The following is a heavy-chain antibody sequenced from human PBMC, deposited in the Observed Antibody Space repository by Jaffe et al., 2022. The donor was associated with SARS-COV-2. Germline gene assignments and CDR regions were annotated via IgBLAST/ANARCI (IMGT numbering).Heavy chain of an antibody. Sequence: QVQLQESGPGLVKPSQTLSLTCTVSGGSISSGGYYWSWIRQHPGKGLEWIGYIYYSGSTYYNPSLKSRVTISVDTSKNQFSLKLSSVTAADTAVYYCARTGGVATMKFGYCSGGSCTPAPFFDYWGQGTLVTVSS. CDR3: ARTGGVATMKFGYCSGGSCTPAPFFDY. CDR2: IYYSGST. V-gene: IGHV4-31*03. CDR1: GGSISSGGYY. J-gene: IGHJ4*02. D-gene: IGHD2-15*01.